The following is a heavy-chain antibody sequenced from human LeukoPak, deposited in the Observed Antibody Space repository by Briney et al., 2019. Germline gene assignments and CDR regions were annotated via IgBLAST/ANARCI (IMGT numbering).Heavy chain of an antibody. V-gene: IGHV4-34*01. J-gene: IGHJ2*01. CDR3: ARGRGRARGYFDL. CDR2: INHRGST. D-gene: IGHD3-10*01. Sequence: SETLSLTCAVYGGSFSGYYWSWIRQPPGKGLEWIGEINHRGSTNYNPSLKSRVTISVDTSKNQFSLKLSSVTAADTAVYYCARGRGRARGYFDLWGRGTLVTVSS. CDR1: GGSFSGYY.